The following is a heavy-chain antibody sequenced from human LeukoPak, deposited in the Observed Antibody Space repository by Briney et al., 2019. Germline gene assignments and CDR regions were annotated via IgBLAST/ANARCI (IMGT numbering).Heavy chain of an antibody. J-gene: IGHJ4*02. CDR2: INNDGSST. D-gene: IGHD3-10*01. CDR1: GFTFSSYW. V-gene: IGHV3-74*01. Sequence: PGGSLRLSCGASGFTFSSYWMHWVRQAPGKGLVCVSRINNDGSSTSYADSVQGRFTISRDNAKNTLYLQMNSLRAEDTAVYYCARYGSGSFRLDYWGQGTLVTVSS. CDR3: ARYGSGSFRLDY.